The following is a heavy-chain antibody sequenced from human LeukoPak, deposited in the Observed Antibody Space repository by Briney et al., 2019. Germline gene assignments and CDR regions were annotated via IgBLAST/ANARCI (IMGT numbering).Heavy chain of an antibody. CDR3: ARDRPDGGVGDFDH. CDR2: IYNDGST. J-gene: IGHJ4*02. Sequence: GRSLRLSCAASGFTFSDPYMSWVRQAPGKGLEWVSAIYNDGSTYYAGSVKGRFTISRDNSENTLYLQMNSLRVEDTAVYYCARDRPDGGVGDFDHWGQGTLVTVSS. D-gene: IGHD3-16*01. V-gene: IGHV3-66*01. CDR1: GFTFSDPY.